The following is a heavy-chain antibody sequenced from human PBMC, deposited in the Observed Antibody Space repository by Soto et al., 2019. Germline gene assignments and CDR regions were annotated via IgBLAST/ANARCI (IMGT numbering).Heavy chain of an antibody. CDR2: IIPIFGTA. D-gene: IGHD2-15*01. CDR3: ARDGYCSGGSCYRAHYYYYYGMDV. Sequence: SVKVSCKASGGTFSSYAISWVRQAPGQGLEWMGGIIPIFGTANYAQKFQGRVTITADESTSTAYMELSSLRSEDTAVYYCARDGYCSGGSCYRAHYYYYYGMDVWGQGTTVTSP. V-gene: IGHV1-69*13. J-gene: IGHJ6*02. CDR1: GGTFSSYA.